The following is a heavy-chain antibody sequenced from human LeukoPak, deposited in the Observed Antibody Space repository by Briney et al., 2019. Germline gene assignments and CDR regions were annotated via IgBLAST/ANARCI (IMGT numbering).Heavy chain of an antibody. CDR1: GFTFSSYA. D-gene: IGHD3-9*01. V-gene: IGHV3-30-3*01. Sequence: GGSLRLSCAASGFTFSSYAMHWVRQAPGKGLEWVAVISYDGSNKYYADSVKGRFTISRDNSKNTLYLQMNSLRAEDTAVYYCAREGLRYFDWLLFADVESNWFDPWGQGTLVTVSS. CDR3: AREGLRYFDWLLFADVESNWFDP. CDR2: ISYDGSNK. J-gene: IGHJ5*02.